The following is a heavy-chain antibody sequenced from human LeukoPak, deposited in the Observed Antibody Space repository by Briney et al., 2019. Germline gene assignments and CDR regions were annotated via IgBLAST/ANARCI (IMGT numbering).Heavy chain of an antibody. J-gene: IGHJ4*02. Sequence: PGGSLRLSCAASGFTFSNYAMNWVRQAPGKGLEWVSAISGSGGSTYYADSVKGRFTISRDNSKNTLYLQMNSLRAEDTAVYYCAKDQVGSGSYYYYWGQGTLVTVSS. V-gene: IGHV3-23*01. CDR2: ISGSGGST. CDR1: GFTFSNYA. D-gene: IGHD1-26*01. CDR3: AKDQVGSGSYYYY.